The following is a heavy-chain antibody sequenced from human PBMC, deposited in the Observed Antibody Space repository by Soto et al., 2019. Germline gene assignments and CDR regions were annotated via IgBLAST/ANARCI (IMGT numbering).Heavy chain of an antibody. V-gene: IGHV4-34*01. J-gene: IGHJ5*02. D-gene: IGHD3-10*01. CDR1: GGSFSGYY. Sequence: QVQLQQWGAGLLKPSETLSLTCAFYGGSFSGYYWSWIRQPPGKGLEWIGEINHSGSTNYNPSLKSRVTISVDTSKNQFSLKLSSVTAADTAVYYCARGPRPGGWFDPWGQGTLVTVSS. CDR3: ARGPRPGGWFDP. CDR2: INHSGST.